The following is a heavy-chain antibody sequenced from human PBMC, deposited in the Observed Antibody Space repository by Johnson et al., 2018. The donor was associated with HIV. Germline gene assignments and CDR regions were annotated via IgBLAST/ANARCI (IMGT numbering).Heavy chain of an antibody. Sequence: VQVVESGGGVVQPGRSLRLSCAASGFTFSSYAMHWVRQATGKGLEWVSVIYSGDSTYYADSVKGRFTISRDNSKNTLYLQMNSLRAEDTAVYYCARGYTIGAFDIWGQGTMVTVSS. CDR2: IYSGDST. D-gene: IGHD3-3*01. J-gene: IGHJ3*02. CDR1: GFTFSSYA. V-gene: IGHV3-66*01. CDR3: ARGYTIGAFDI.